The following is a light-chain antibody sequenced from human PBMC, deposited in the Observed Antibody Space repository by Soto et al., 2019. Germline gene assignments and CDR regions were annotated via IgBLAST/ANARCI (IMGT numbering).Light chain of an antibody. Sequence: QPVLTQSPSASASLGASVKLTCTLSSGHSSYAIAWHQQQPEKGPRYLMKLNSDGSHNKGDGIPDRFSGSSSGAERYLTISCLQSEDEADYYCQTWGTGIVVFGGGTKVTVL. CDR2: LNSDGSH. CDR3: QTWGTGIVV. J-gene: IGLJ2*01. V-gene: IGLV4-69*01. CDR1: SGHSSYA.